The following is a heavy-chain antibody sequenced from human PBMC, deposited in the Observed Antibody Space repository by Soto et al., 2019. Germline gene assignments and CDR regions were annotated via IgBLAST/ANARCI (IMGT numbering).Heavy chain of an antibody. CDR3: ARAPQYYDILTGYRKNYYYYYYMDV. CDR2: IKQDGSEK. Sequence: GGSLRLSCAASGFTFSSYWMSWVRQAPGKGLEWVANIKQDGSEKYYVDSVKGRFTISRDNAKNSLYLQMNSLRAEDTAVYYCARAPQYYDILTGYRKNYYYYYYMDVWGKGTTVTVSS. J-gene: IGHJ6*03. D-gene: IGHD3-9*01. V-gene: IGHV3-7*01. CDR1: GFTFSSYW.